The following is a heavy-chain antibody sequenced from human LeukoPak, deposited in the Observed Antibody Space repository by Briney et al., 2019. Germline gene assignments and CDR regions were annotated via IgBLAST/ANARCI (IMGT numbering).Heavy chain of an antibody. J-gene: IGHJ4*02. Sequence: GGSLRLSCAASGFTFSSYWMYWVRQAPGEGLVWVSRINTDGATTSYADSVKGRFTISRDDSKNTLYLQMNSLRAEDTAVYYCAKEWWEPTRDDYFDYWGQGTLVTVSS. CDR2: INTDGATT. V-gene: IGHV3-74*01. D-gene: IGHD1-26*01. CDR1: GFTFSSYW. CDR3: AKEWWEPTRDDYFDY.